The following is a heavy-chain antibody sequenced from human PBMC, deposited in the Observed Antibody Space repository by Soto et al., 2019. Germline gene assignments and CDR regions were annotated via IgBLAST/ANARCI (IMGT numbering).Heavy chain of an antibody. V-gene: IGHV3-30*18. CDR2: ISYDGSNQ. CDR3: AKDQASGQGSFDS. Sequence: PGGSLRLSCAASGFTFNIYGMHWVRQALDKGLEWVALISYDGSNQYYADSVKGRFTISRDNSKNTLFLQMNSLRADDTAVYYCAKDQASGQGSFDSWGQGTLVTVYS. CDR1: GFTFNIYG. J-gene: IGHJ4*02.